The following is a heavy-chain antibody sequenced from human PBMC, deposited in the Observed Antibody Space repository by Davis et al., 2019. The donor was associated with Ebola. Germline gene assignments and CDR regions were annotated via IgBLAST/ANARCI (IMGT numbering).Heavy chain of an antibody. D-gene: IGHD6-6*01. J-gene: IGHJ4*02. CDR2: IKQDGSEK. CDR3: ARDWDSSSPFDY. Sequence: GESLKISCAASGFTFSSYWMSWVRQAPGKGLEWVANIKQDGSEKYYVDSVKGRFTIYRDNAKNSLYLQMNSLRAGDTAVYYCARDWDSSSPFDYWGQGTLVTVSS. V-gene: IGHV3-7*01. CDR1: GFTFSSYW.